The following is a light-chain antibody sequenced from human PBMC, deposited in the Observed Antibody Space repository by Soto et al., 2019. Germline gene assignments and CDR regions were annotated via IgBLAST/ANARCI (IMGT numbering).Light chain of an antibody. J-gene: IGKJ1*01. CDR3: KQYGSSGT. CDR1: QSVSNNY. V-gene: IGKV3-20*01. Sequence: EIVLTQSPGTLSLSPGERATLSCRASQSVSNNYLAWYQQKPGQAPRLLIYGASNRATGIPDRFSGIGSGTDFTLTISILEPEDFAVYYCKQYGSSGTFGPGTKVEIK. CDR2: GAS.